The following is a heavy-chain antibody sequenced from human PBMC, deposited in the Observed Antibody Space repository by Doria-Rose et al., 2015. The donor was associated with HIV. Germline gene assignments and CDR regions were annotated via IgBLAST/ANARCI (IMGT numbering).Heavy chain of an antibody. CDR1: GVSLSSPGMG. Sequence: QITLKKSGPVLVKPTETLTLTCTVSGVSLSSPGMGVSWIRQPPGKALEWLANIFSDDERSHKTSLKSRLTISRGTSKSQVVLTMTDMDPVDTATYYCARIKSSRWYHECYFDFWGQGTLVIVSA. V-gene: IGHV2-26*01. CDR3: ARIKSSRWYHECYFDF. CDR2: IFSDDER. D-gene: IGHD6-13*01. J-gene: IGHJ4*02.